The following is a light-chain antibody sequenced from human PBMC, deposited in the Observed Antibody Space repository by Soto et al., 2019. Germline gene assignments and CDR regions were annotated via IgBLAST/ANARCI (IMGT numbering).Light chain of an antibody. Sequence: QSALTQPASVSGSPGQSITISCTGTSSDVGVYNYVSWYQQHPGKAPQLMIYEVSNRPSGVSNRFSGSKSGNTASLTISGLQAEDEADYYCSSYTTSRTYVFGTGTKLTVL. J-gene: IGLJ1*01. CDR2: EVS. CDR3: SSYTTSRTYV. V-gene: IGLV2-14*01. CDR1: SSDVGVYNY.